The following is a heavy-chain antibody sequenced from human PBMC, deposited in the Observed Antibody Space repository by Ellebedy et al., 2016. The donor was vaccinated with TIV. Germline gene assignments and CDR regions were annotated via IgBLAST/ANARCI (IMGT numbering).Heavy chain of an antibody. CDR2: ISAYNGNT. CDR1: GYTFSSYG. V-gene: IGHV1-18*01. D-gene: IGHD1-1*01. CDR3: ARAQVERQKHSHDC. J-gene: IGHJ4*02. Sequence: ASVKVSCKATGYTFSSYGFSWVRQAPGQGLEWMGWISAYNGNTDYAQKFQGRLIMTTDTSTTTAYMELSSLRSEDTAMYFCARAQVERQKHSHDCWGQGTLVTVSS.